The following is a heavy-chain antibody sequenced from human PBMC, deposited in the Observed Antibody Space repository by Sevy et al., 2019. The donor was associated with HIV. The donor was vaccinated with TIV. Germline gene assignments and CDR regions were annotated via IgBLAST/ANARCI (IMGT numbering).Heavy chain of an antibody. CDR3: ARGGVVVHAGLRYYYYGMDV. Sequence: SETLSLTCTVSGGSISSDYWSWIRQPPGKGLEGIGYIYYSGSTNYNPSLKSRVTISVDTSKNQFSLKLSSVTAADTAVYYCARGGVVVHAGLRYYYYGMDVWGQGTTVTVSS. J-gene: IGHJ6*02. D-gene: IGHD2-2*01. CDR1: GGSISSDY. V-gene: IGHV4-59*01. CDR2: IYYSGST.